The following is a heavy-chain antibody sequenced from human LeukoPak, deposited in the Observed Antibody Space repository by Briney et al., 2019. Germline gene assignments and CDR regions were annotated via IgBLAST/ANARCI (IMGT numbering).Heavy chain of an antibody. Sequence: ASVKVSCKASGYTFTNYDISWVRQAPGQGLEWMGGIIPMFGTANYAQKFQGRVTITADKSTSTAYMELSSLRSEDTAVYYCARDPPGRPYSSSSYGWGQGTLVTVSS. D-gene: IGHD6-6*01. CDR2: IIPMFGTA. V-gene: IGHV1-69*06. CDR3: ARDPPGRPYSSSSYG. CDR1: GYTFTNYD. J-gene: IGHJ4*02.